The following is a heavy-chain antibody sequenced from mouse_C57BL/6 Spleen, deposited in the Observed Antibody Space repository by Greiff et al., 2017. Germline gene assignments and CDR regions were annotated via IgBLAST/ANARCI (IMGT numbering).Heavy chain of an antibody. CDR1: GYTFTDYY. D-gene: IGHD2-2*01. CDR3: AREGGYDDFDY. CDR2: INPNNGGT. Sequence: VQLQQSGPELVKPGASVKISCKASGYTFTDYYMNWVKQSHGKSLEWIGDINPNNGGTSYNQKFKGKATLTVDKSSSTAYMELRSLTSEDSAVYYCAREGGYDDFDYWGQGTTLTVSS. J-gene: IGHJ2*01. V-gene: IGHV1-26*01.